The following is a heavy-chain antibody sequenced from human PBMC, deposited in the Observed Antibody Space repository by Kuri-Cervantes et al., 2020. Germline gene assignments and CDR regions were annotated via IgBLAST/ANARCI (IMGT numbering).Heavy chain of an antibody. J-gene: IGHJ4*02. CDR1: GFTVSSNY. Sequence: LSLTCAASGFTVSSNYMSWVRQAPGKGLEWVANIKQDGSEKYYADSVKGRFTISRDNAKNSLYLQMNSLRAEDTALYYCAKDITTTVTLFDYWGQGTLVTVSS. CDR3: AKDITTTVTLFDY. D-gene: IGHD4-11*01. CDR2: IKQDGSEK. V-gene: IGHV3-7*03.